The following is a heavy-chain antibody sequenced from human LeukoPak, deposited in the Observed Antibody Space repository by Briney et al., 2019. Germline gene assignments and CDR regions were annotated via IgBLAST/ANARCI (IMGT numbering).Heavy chain of an antibody. D-gene: IGHD3-10*01. J-gene: IGHJ4*02. V-gene: IGHV1-2*06. CDR1: GYTFTGYY. CDR3: ARDYYGSGSHIKYYFNY. Sequence: ASVKVSCKASGYTFTGYYMHWVRQAPGQGLEWMGRINPNSGGTNYAQKFQGRVTMTRDTSISTAYMELSRLRSDDTAVYYCARDYYGSGSHIKYYFNYWGQGTLVTVSS. CDR2: INPNSGGT.